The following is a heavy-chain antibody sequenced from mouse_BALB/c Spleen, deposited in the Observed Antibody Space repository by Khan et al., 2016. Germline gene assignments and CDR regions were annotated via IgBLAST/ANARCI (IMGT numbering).Heavy chain of an antibody. D-gene: IGHD3-1*01. CDR3: TRQLGLAD. Sequence: EVKLEESGGGLVQPGGSMKLSCVASGFTFSNYWMNWVRQSPEKGLEWVAEIRLKSNNYATHYAESVKGRFTISRDDSKSSVYLQMNNLRAEDTGIYYCTRQLGLADWGQGTLVTVSA. CDR2: IRLKSNNYAT. V-gene: IGHV6-6*02. CDR1: GFTFSNYW. J-gene: IGHJ3*01.